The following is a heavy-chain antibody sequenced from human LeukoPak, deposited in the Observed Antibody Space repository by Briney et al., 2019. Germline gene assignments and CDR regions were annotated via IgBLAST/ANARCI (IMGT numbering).Heavy chain of an antibody. D-gene: IGHD6-19*01. CDR3: VKSGGYGLIDY. Sequence: SEILSLTCAVSGASISGSGYYLGWIRQPPGKGLEWIGNIYYTGSTYYNASLQSRVTISIDISKNQFSLRLSSVTAADTAMYYCVKSGGYGLIDYWGQGTLVTVSS. CDR1: GASISGSGYY. J-gene: IGHJ4*02. CDR2: IYYTGST. V-gene: IGHV4-39*01.